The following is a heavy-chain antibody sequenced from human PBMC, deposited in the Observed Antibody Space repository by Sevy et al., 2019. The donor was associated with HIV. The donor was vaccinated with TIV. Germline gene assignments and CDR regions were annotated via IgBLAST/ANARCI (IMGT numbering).Heavy chain of an antibody. Sequence: GGSLRLSCAASGFTCRSYWMTWVRQAPGKGLEWVANIDQDGSSEAYVDSVKGRFTISRDKVESSLFLQMTSLRVEDTAVYFCATDLYSHGPYWGQGILVTVSS. J-gene: IGHJ4*02. CDR3: ATDLYSHGPY. CDR2: IDQDGSSE. V-gene: IGHV3-7*01. CDR1: GFTCRSYW. D-gene: IGHD5-18*01.